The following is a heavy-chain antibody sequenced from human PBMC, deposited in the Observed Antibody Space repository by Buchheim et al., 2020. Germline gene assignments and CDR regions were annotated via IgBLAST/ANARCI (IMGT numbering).Heavy chain of an antibody. CDR1: EFTFTNAW. CDR2: IRSSTDGGTT. D-gene: IGHD6-6*01. Sequence: EVQLVESGGDLVKPGESLRLSCAASEFTFTNAWMSWIRQAPGKGLEWVGRIRSSTDGGTTDYAVPVKGRFTISRDASENTLYLQMNSLKTEDTAVYYCTTLMKSARLSSDYWGQGTL. V-gene: IGHV3-15*01. CDR3: TTLMKSARLSSDY. J-gene: IGHJ4*02.